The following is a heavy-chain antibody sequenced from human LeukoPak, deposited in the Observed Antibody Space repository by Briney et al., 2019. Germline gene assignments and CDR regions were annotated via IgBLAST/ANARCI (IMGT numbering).Heavy chain of an antibody. CDR1: GFTFSSYA. J-gene: IGHJ4*02. Sequence: PGGSLRLSCAASGFTFSSYAMSWVRQAPGKGLEWVSAISGSGGSTYYADSVKGRFTTSRDNSKNTLYLQMNSLRAEDTAVYYCAKDPNYDSSGYTFDYWGQGTLVTVSS. CDR3: AKDPNYDSSGYTFDY. D-gene: IGHD3-22*01. V-gene: IGHV3-23*01. CDR2: ISGSGGST.